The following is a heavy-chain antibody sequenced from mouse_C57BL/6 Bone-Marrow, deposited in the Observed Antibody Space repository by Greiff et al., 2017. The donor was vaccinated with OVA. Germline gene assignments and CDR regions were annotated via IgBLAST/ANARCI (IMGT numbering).Heavy chain of an antibody. D-gene: IGHD1-1*01. Sequence: VQLQQPGTELVKPGASVKLSCKASGYTFTSYWMHWVKQRPGQGLEWIGNINPSNGGTNYNEKFKSKATLTVDKSSSTAYMQLSSLTSEDSAVYYGAKWSYYGSRKGYFDYWGQGTTLTVSS. CDR1: GYTFTSYW. CDR3: AKWSYYGSRKGYFDY. V-gene: IGHV1-53*01. CDR2: INPSNGGT. J-gene: IGHJ2*01.